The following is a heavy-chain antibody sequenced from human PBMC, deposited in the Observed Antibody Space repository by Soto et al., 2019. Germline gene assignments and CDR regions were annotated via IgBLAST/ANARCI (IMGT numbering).Heavy chain of an antibody. V-gene: IGHV4-59*08. Sequence: SEPQSLTCTVSDGSISSYYWGWIRQPPGKGLEWIGYIFYTGSTNYNPSLKSRVTISVDTSKNQFSLKLSSVTAADTAVYYCARHYPIGNNWNYFDYWGQGTQVTVSS. J-gene: IGHJ4*02. CDR2: IFYTGST. CDR3: ARHYPIGNNWNYFDY. CDR1: DGSISSYY. D-gene: IGHD1-1*01.